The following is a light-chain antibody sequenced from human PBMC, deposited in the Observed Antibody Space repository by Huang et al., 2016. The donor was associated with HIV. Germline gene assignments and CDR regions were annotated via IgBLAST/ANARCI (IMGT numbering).Light chain of an antibody. Sequence: DIVMTQSPDSLAVSLGERATINCKSSQSVLYSSNNKNYLTWYQQKPGQPPKVVIYWASTRESGFPDRFSGSGSGTDFTLTISSLQAEDVAVYYCQQYYNTPFTFGPGTKVDIK. CDR3: QQYYNTPFT. J-gene: IGKJ3*01. CDR2: WAS. V-gene: IGKV4-1*01. CDR1: QSVLYSSNNKNY.